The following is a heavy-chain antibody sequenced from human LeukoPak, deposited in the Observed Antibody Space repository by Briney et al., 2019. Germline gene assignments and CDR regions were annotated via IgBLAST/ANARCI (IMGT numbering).Heavy chain of an antibody. CDR2: ISTDGNDK. D-gene: IGHD3-22*01. Sequence: GGSLRLSCAASGFTFSSYAMHWVRQAPGKGLEWVAVISTDGNDKYYADSVKGRFTISRDNSKNTLYLQMNSLRAEDTAVYFCAKVNYYESSGYYDYWGQGTLVTVSS. J-gene: IGHJ4*02. CDR3: AKVNYYESSGYYDY. CDR1: GFTFSSYA. V-gene: IGHV3-30*04.